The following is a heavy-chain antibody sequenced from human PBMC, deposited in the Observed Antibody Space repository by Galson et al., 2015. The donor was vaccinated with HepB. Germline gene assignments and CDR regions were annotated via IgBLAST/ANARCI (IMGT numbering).Heavy chain of an antibody. Sequence: SETLSLTCGVDGGSFIDYYWTWIRRPPGKGLEWLGEINHRRNTKYNPSLKSRVTTSIDTSKNQFSLRLTSVTAADTAVYYCARGNTTDLSRFFDYWGQGILVTVSS. CDR2: INHRRNT. V-gene: IGHV4-34*01. CDR3: ARGNTTDLSRFFDY. CDR1: GGSFIDYY. J-gene: IGHJ4*02. D-gene: IGHD1-1*01.